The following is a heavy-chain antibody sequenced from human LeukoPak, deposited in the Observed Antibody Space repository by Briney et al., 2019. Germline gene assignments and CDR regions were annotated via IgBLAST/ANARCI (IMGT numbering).Heavy chain of an antibody. D-gene: IGHD3-10*02. Sequence: GGSLRLSCAASGFTFSNYAMHWVRQAPGKGLEWLTAMSYDGRDEYYADSVKGRFTISRDTSNNTVYLQMNNLRTEDTALYYCARSLFDLRGDDYWGQGTLVTVSS. CDR1: GFTFSNYA. J-gene: IGHJ4*02. CDR3: ARSLFDLRGDDY. CDR2: MSYDGRDE. V-gene: IGHV3-30*01.